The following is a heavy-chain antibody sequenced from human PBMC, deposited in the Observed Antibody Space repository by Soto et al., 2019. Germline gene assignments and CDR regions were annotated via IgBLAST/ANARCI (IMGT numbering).Heavy chain of an antibody. D-gene: IGHD2-21*02. Sequence: EVQLLESGGGLVQPGGSLRLSCAASGFTFSSYAMSWVRQAPGKGLEWVSGISGSGGSTYYADSVKGRFTISRDNSKNTLYLQMNSLSAEDTAVYYCAKGLRVVTDMGVDYWGQGTLVTVSS. CDR2: ISGSGGST. V-gene: IGHV3-23*01. J-gene: IGHJ4*02. CDR3: AKGLRVVTDMGVDY. CDR1: GFTFSSYA.